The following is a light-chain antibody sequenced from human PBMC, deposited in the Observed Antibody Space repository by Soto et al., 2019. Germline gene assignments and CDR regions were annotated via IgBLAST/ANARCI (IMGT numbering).Light chain of an antibody. CDR2: AAS. J-gene: IGKJ5*01. Sequence: DIQMTQYPSSVSASVGDRVTITCRASQDVSSWLAWYQQKPGKAPNLLIYAASSLQSGVPSRFSGSGSETDFTLTINSLQPEDFATYYCQQANSFPITFGQGTRLE. CDR1: QDVSSW. CDR3: QQANSFPIT. V-gene: IGKV1D-12*01.